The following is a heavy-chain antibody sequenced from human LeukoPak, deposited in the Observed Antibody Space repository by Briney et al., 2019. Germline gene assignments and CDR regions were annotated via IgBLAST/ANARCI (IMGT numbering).Heavy chain of an antibody. Sequence: SQTLSLTCAISGDSVSSNSAAWNWIRQSPSRGLEWLGRTYYRSKWYNDYAVSVKSRITINPDTSKNQFSPQLNSVTPEDTAVYYCARTSRYFDWLLYAFDIWGQGTMVTVSS. J-gene: IGHJ3*02. CDR3: ARTSRYFDWLLYAFDI. D-gene: IGHD3-9*01. CDR2: TYYRSKWYN. V-gene: IGHV6-1*01. CDR1: GDSVSSNSAA.